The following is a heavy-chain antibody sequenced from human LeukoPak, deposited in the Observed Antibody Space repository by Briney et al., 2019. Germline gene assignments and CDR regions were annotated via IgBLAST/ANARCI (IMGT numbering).Heavy chain of an antibody. CDR1: GGSISSYY. Sequence: SETLSLTCTVSGGSISSYYWSWIRQPAGKGLEWIGRIYTSGSTNYNPSLKSRVTMSVDTSKNQFSLKLSSVTAADTAVYYCARENIVVVPAAHHDAFDIWGQGTMVTVSS. CDR2: IYTSGST. J-gene: IGHJ3*02. V-gene: IGHV4-4*07. D-gene: IGHD2-2*01. CDR3: ARENIVVVPAAHHDAFDI.